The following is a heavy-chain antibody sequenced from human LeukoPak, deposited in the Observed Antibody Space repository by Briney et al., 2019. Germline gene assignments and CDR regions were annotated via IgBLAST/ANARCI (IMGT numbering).Heavy chain of an antibody. D-gene: IGHD6-19*01. CDR3: ARVRGYSSGGSDY. J-gene: IGHJ4*02. V-gene: IGHV4-39*07. CDR1: GGSISSSSYY. Sequence: TSETLSLTCTVSGGSISSSSYYWGWIRQPPGKGLEWIGSIYYSGSTYYNPSLKSRVTISVDTSKNQFSLKLSSVTAADTAVYYCARVRGYSSGGSDYWGQGTLVTVSS. CDR2: IYYSGST.